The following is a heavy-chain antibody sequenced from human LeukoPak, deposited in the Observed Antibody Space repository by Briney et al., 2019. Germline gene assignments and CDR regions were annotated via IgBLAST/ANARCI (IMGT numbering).Heavy chain of an antibody. Sequence: SVKVSCKASGGTFSSYAISWVRQAPGQGLEWMGRIIPILGIANYAQKFQGRVTITADKSTSTAYMELSSLRSEDTAVYYCARALGYYDSSGYYPNWGQGTLVTVSS. J-gene: IGHJ4*02. CDR3: ARALGYYDSSGYYPN. D-gene: IGHD3-22*01. V-gene: IGHV1-69*04. CDR2: IIPILGIA. CDR1: GGTFSSYA.